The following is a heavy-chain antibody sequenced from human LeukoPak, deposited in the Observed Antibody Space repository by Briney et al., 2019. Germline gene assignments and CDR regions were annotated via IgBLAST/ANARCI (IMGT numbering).Heavy chain of an antibody. Sequence: GKSLKISCKGSGYSFTSYWIGWVRQMPGKGLEWMGIIYPGDSDTRYSPSFQGQVTISADKSISTAYLQWSSLKASDTAMYYCASTTVVIGDAFDIWGQGTMVTVSS. CDR2: IYPGDSDT. CDR3: ASTTVVIGDAFDI. J-gene: IGHJ3*02. D-gene: IGHD4-23*01. CDR1: GYSFTSYW. V-gene: IGHV5-51*01.